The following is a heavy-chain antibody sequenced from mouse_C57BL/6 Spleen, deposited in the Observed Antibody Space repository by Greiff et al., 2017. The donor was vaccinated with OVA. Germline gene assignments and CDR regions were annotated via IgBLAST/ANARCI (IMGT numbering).Heavy chain of an antibody. D-gene: IGHD2-2*01. Sequence: QVQLQQPGPELVKPGASVKLSCKASGYTFTSYWMHWVKQRPGQGLEWIGNINPSNGGTNYNEKFKSQATLNVDKSSSTAYIQLSSLTSDDSAVYYCARRGYYGYDGDAMDYWGQGTSVTVSS. CDR3: ARRGYYGYDGDAMDY. V-gene: IGHV1-53*01. CDR2: INPSNGGT. CDR1: GYTFTSYW. J-gene: IGHJ4*01.